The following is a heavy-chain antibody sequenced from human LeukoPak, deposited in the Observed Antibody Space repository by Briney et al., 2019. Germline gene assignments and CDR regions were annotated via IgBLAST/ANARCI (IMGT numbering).Heavy chain of an antibody. J-gene: IGHJ4*02. V-gene: IGHV3-33*01. CDR2: LVYDARS. D-gene: IGHD6-19*01. Sequence: PGTSLRLSCAASGFPYGSYGMHWVRQAPGKGLEWVARLVYDARSDYANSVKGRFSISRDDSKNTLFLDMSNLRVEDTALYYCARDLSAAFDFRGQGVLVTVSS. CDR1: GFPYGSYG. CDR3: ARDLSAAFDF.